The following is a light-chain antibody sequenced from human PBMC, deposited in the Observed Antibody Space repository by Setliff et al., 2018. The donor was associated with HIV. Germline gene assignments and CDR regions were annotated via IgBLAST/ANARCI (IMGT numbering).Light chain of an antibody. CDR1: SSDVGAYNY. V-gene: IGLV2-11*01. J-gene: IGLJ3*02. Sequence: QSALTQPRSVSGSPGQSVTISCTGTSSDVGAYNYVSWYQHHPGKAPKLMIYDVSQRPSGVPDRFSGSKSDNTASLTVSGLQAEDEADYYCSSYAGSTNLVFGGGTKVTVL. CDR2: DVS. CDR3: SSYAGSTNLV.